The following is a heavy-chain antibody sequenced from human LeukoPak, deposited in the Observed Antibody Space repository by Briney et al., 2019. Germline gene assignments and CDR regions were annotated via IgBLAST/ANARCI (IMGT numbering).Heavy chain of an antibody. V-gene: IGHV3-7*01. CDR1: GFTFSSYW. J-gene: IGHJ6*04. Sequence: GGSLRLSGAASGFTFSSYWMSWVRQAPGKGLEWVANIKQDGSEKYYVDSVKGRFTISRDNAKNSLYPQMNSLRAEDTAVYYCAELGITMIGGVWGKGTTVTISS. D-gene: IGHD3-10*02. CDR2: IKQDGSEK. CDR3: AELGITMIGGV.